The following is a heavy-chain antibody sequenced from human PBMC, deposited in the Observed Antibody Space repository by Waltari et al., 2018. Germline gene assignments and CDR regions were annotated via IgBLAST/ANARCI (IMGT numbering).Heavy chain of an antibody. CDR2: IYYSGST. CDR3: ARRSSWSPNGDAFDI. J-gene: IGHJ3*02. V-gene: IGHV4-39*01. CDR1: GGSISSSSYY. D-gene: IGHD6-13*01. Sequence: QLQLQESGPGLVKPSETLSLTCTVSGGSISSSSYYWGWTRQPPGKGLEWIGSIYYSGSTYYNPSLKSRFTISVDTSKNQFSLKLSSVTAADTAVYYCARRSSWSPNGDAFDIWGQGTMVTVSS.